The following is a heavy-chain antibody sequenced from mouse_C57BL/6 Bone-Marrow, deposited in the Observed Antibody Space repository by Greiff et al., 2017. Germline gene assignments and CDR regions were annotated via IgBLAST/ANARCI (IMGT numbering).Heavy chain of an antibody. Sequence: QVQLQQPGTELVKPGASVKLSCKASGYTFTSYWMHWVKQRPGQGLEWIGNITPSNGGTNYNEKFKSKATLTVDKSSSTAYMQISSLTSEDSAVYFCARRLLLRAMDYWGQGTSVTVSS. V-gene: IGHV1-53*01. J-gene: IGHJ4*01. CDR1: GYTFTSYW. CDR2: ITPSNGGT. D-gene: IGHD2-3*01. CDR3: ARRLLLRAMDY.